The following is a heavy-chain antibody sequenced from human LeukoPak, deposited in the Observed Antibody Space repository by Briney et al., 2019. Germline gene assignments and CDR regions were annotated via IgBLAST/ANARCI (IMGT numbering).Heavy chain of an antibody. Sequence: PGGSLRLSCAASGFTFSSYEMNWVRQAPGKGLEWVSYISSSGSTIYYADSVKGRFTISRDNAKNSLYLQMNSLRAEDTAVYYCARDRPSTSSGGAFDIWGQGTMVTVSS. J-gene: IGHJ3*02. CDR1: GFTFSSYE. CDR2: ISSSGSTI. V-gene: IGHV3-48*03. D-gene: IGHD2-2*01. CDR3: ARDRPSTSSGGAFDI.